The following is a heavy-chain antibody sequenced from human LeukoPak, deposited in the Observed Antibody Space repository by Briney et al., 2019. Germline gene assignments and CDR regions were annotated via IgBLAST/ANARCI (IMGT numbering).Heavy chain of an antibody. CDR1: GGSFRSYY. J-gene: IGHJ4*02. CDR2: INHSGST. CDR3: ARKRRYSYASNPFDF. Sequence: SETLSLTCPVYGGSFRSYYWSWIRQPPGKGLEWIGEINHSGSTNYNPSLKSRVTISVDTSKNQFSLKLSSVTAADTAVYYCARKRRYSYASNPFDFWGQGTLVTVSS. V-gene: IGHV4-34*01. D-gene: IGHD5-18*01.